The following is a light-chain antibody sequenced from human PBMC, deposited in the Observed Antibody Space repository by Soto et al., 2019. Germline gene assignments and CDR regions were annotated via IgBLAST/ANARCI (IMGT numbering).Light chain of an antibody. V-gene: IGLV2-14*03. CDR2: DVT. J-gene: IGLJ2*01. Sequence: QSALTQPASVSGSPGQSITISCTGTSTDVGGYNYVSWYQQHPGKAPKLMVYDVTNRPSGVSNRFSGSKSDNTASLAISGLQAEDEADYYCSSYASSGIVVXXGGTKLTVL. CDR1: STDVGGYNY. CDR3: SSYASSGIVV.